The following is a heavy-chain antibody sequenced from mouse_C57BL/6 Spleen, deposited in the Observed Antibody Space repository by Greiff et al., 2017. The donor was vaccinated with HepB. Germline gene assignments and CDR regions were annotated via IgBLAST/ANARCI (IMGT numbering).Heavy chain of an antibody. CDR3: ARMESYDYDPCRYAMDY. V-gene: IGHV1-42*01. CDR1: GYSFTGYY. D-gene: IGHD2-4*01. Sequence: VQLQQSGPELVKPGASVKISCKASGYSFTGYYMNWVKQSPEKSLEWIGEINPSTGGTTYNQKFKAKATLTVDKSSSTAYMQLKSLTSEDSAVYYCARMESYDYDPCRYAMDYWGQGTSVTVSS. J-gene: IGHJ4*01. CDR2: INPSTGGT.